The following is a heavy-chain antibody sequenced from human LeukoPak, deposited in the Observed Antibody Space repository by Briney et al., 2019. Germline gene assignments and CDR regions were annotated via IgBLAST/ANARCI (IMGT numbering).Heavy chain of an antibody. CDR2: ISGSGGDT. D-gene: IGHD2-15*01. V-gene: IGHV3-23*01. CDR3: AKDLTCSSSSCLFDY. Sequence: PGGSLRLSCAASGFTFSSYAMSWVRQAPGKGLEWVSTISGSGGDTYYAGSVKGRFTISRDNSKNTLYLQMDSLRAEDTAVYYCAKDLTCSSSSCLFDYWGQGTLVTVSS. J-gene: IGHJ4*02. CDR1: GFTFSSYA.